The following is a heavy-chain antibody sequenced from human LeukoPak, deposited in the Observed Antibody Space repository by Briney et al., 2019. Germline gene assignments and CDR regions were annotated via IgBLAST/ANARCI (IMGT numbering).Heavy chain of an antibody. CDR2: ISYDGSNK. J-gene: IGHJ3*02. V-gene: IGHV3-30*18. D-gene: IGHD3-10*02. CDR3: AKDMSRPIDAFDI. Sequence: PGGSLRLSCAASGFTFDDYGMSWVRQAPGKGLEWVAVISYDGSNKYYADSVKGRFTISRDNSKNTLYLQMNSLRAEDTAVYYCAKDMSRPIDAFDIWGQGTMVTVSS. CDR1: GFTFDDYG.